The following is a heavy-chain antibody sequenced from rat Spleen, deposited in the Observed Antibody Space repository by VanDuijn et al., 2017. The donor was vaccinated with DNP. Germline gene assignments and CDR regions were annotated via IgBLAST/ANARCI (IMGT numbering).Heavy chain of an antibody. Sequence: EVQLVESGGGLVQPGRSLKLSCAASGFTFSYYGMAWVRQAPKKGLEWVASISASGGCTSYRDSVKGRFTISRDNAKSILYLQMDSLRSEDTATFYCTTDFERGYWGQGVMVTVSS. CDR3: TTDFERGY. CDR2: ISASGGCT. D-gene: IGHD1-11*01. V-gene: IGHV5-19*01. CDR1: GFTFSYYG. J-gene: IGHJ2*01.